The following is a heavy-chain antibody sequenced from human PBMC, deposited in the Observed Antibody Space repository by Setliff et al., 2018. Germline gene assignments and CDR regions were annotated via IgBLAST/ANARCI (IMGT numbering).Heavy chain of an antibody. V-gene: IGHV1-18*01. CDR3: TGSRAPSVVLAADFDF. J-gene: IGHJ4*02. CDR2: ISPIYGYT. Sequence: ASVKVSCKASGFVFTNYAITWVRQAPGQGLEWMGWISPIYGYTSYAQKFQDRVTITADTSTGTAYLELRSLTSDDTAVYYCTGSRAPSVVLAADFDFWGQGTPVTVSS. D-gene: IGHD2-21*01. CDR1: GFVFTNYA.